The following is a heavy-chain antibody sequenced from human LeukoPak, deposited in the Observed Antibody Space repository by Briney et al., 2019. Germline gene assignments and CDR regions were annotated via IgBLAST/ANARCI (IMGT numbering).Heavy chain of an antibody. CDR2: VSDTGRP. Sequence: PSDTLSHTCTVSGGPITVYYWTWIRHPAGKALEWIGRVSDTGRPYHNPSLERRDTISLATSNTRFSLKVSSVTTADTAVYYYARGKDMTLISGYYPFVYWGHGTLVSVSS. CDR1: GGPITVYY. V-gene: IGHV4-4*07. J-gene: IGHJ4*01. CDR3: ARGKDMTLISGYYPFVY. D-gene: IGHD3-22*01.